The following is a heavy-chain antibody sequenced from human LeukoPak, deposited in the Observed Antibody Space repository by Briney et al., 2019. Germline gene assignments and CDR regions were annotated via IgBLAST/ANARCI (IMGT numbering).Heavy chain of an antibody. CDR1: GFTFSSSW. CDR3: APRGVVIDY. Sequence: GGSLRLSCAASGFTFSSSWMSWVRQAPGKGLEWVATINQDGSGKYYVDSVKGRFTISRDNAKNSLHLHMSSLRAEDTAVYYCAPRGVVIDYWGQGTLVTVSS. CDR2: INQDGSGK. D-gene: IGHD3-3*01. J-gene: IGHJ4*02. V-gene: IGHV3-7*02.